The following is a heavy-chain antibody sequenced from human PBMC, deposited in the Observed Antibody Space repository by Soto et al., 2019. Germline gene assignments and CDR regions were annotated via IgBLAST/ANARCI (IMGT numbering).Heavy chain of an antibody. J-gene: IGHJ5*02. CDR2: ISYDGSNK. V-gene: IGHV3-30*18. CDR1: GFTFSSYG. CDR3: AKDGDMPWFDP. Sequence: GGSLRLSCAASGFTFSSYGMHWVRQAPGKGLEWVAVISYDGSNKYYADSVKGRFTISRDNSKNTLYLQMNSLRAEDTAVYYYAKDGDMPWFDPWSQGTLVTVSS. D-gene: IGHD2-15*01.